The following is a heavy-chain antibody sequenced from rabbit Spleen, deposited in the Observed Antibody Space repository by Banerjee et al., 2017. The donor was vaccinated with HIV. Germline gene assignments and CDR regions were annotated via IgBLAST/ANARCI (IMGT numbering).Heavy chain of an antibody. D-gene: IGHD6-1*01. V-gene: IGHV1S40*01. CDR1: GFDLSSYYY. J-gene: IGHJ4*01. Sequence: QSLEESGGDLVKPGASLTLTCTASGFDLSSYYYMSWVRQAPGKGLEWIGYIVPIFGVTYYANWVNGRFTISSHNAQNTLYLQLDSLTAADTATYFCVREAGYGGYGDANLWGQGTLVTVS. CDR2: IVPIFGVT. CDR3: VREAGYGGYGDANL.